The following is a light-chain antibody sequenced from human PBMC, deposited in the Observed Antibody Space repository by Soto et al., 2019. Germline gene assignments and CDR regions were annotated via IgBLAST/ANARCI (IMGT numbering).Light chain of an antibody. J-gene: IGKJ1*01. CDR2: DAS. Sequence: EIVLTQSPATLSLSPGERATLSCRASQSVSSYLAWYQQKPGQAPRLLIYDASNRATGIPARFSGSGSGTDFTLTISSLEPKDFAVYYCQQRSNWPRTFGQVTKVVIK. CDR3: QQRSNWPRT. CDR1: QSVSSY. V-gene: IGKV3-11*01.